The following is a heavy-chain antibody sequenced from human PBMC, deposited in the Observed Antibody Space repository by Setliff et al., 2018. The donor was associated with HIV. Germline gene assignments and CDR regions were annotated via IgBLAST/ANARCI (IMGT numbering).Heavy chain of an antibody. CDR1: GGSFSSFG. J-gene: IGHJ4*02. CDR3: ARAKPSGSVFDY. Sequence: SVKVSCKASGGSFSSFGINWVRQAPGQGLEWMGGVIPMYITVNYAQKFQGRVTITTDESTSTAYMELSGLRSEDTAVYYCARAKPSGSVFDYWGQGTLVTVSS. D-gene: IGHD6-19*01. CDR2: VIPMYITV. V-gene: IGHV1-69*05.